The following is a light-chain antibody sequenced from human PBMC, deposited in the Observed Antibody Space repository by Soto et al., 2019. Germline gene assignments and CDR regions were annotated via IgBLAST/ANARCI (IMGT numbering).Light chain of an antibody. CDR3: QQYGTSPWT. Sequence: EIVLTQSPGTLSLFPGERATLSCRATQSVSSNYLAWYQQKPGQAPRLLIYIASSRATAIPDRFSGSGSGTDLTLTTSRLEPEDFAVYYCQQYGTSPWTFGQGTKVEIK. CDR2: IAS. J-gene: IGKJ1*01. V-gene: IGKV3-20*01. CDR1: QSVSSNY.